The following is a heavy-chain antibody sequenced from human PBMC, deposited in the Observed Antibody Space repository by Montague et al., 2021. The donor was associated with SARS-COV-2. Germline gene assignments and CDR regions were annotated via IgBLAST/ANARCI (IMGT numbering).Heavy chain of an antibody. CDR3: ARSAQFEYGLDV. D-gene: IGHD3-16*01. J-gene: IGHJ6*02. CDR2: IYHSEST. V-gene: IGHV4-59*08. CDR1: GGSISSYY. Sequence: SETLSLTCTVSGGSISSYYWSWIRQPPGKGLEWIGVIYHSESTNYNPSLKSRVTISIDTSKNQFSLKLRSVTAADTAVYYCARSAQFEYGLDVWGQGTTVTISS.